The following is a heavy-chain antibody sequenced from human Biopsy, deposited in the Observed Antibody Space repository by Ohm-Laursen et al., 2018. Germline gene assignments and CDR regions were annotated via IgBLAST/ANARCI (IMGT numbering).Heavy chain of an antibody. D-gene: IGHD6-13*01. J-gene: IGHJ6*02. CDR2: VDWDDYK. CDR1: GFSLSARGMC. V-gene: IGHV2-70*11. Sequence: TQTLTLTSSFSGFSLSARGMCVSWIRQAPGKALEWLARVDWDDYKDYSSSLQTKLSISKDTSNDQMVLTVNNVDPADTATYYCARTPILIVSAGLVYRHRRHLQGMDVWGQGIAVTVS. CDR3: ARTPILIVSAGLVYRHRRHLQGMDV.